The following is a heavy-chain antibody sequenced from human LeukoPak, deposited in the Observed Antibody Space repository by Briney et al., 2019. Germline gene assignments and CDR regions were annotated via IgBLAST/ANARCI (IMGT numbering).Heavy chain of an antibody. D-gene: IGHD4-11*01. Sequence: PGGSLRLSCAASRVSFSDYSLHWVRQAPGKGLEWVASISDTSYYIYYAESVKGRFTISRDNAEPSLYLQMNRLRPEDRAAYFRMRPKPGRGPTQARAANFWGQGTLVTVSS. J-gene: IGHJ4*02. V-gene: IGHV3-21*04. CDR2: ISDTSYYI. CDR3: MRPKPGRGPTQARAANF. CDR1: RVSFSDYS.